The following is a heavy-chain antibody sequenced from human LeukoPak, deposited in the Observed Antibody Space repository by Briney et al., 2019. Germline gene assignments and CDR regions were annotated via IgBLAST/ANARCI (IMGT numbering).Heavy chain of an antibody. J-gene: IGHJ4*02. CDR3: ARGERYNWNSYVLYYFDY. CDR1: GFTFSSYS. Sequence: PGGSLRLSCAASGFTFSSYSMNWVRQAPGKGLEWVSSISSSSSYIYYADSVKGRFTISRDNAKNSLYLQMNSLRAEDTAVYYCARGERYNWNSYVLYYFDYWGQGTLVTVSS. CDR2: ISSSSSYI. D-gene: IGHD1-7*01. V-gene: IGHV3-21*01.